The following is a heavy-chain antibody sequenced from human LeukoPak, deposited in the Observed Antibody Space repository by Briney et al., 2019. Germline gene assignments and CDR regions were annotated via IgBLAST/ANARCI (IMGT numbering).Heavy chain of an antibody. CDR3: AREINYLGCSSTSCHAHYYYMDV. D-gene: IGHD2-2*01. CDR1: GYTFTSYG. J-gene: IGHJ6*03. Sequence: ASVKVSCKASGYTFTSYGISWVRQAPGQGLEWMGWISAYNGNTNYAQKLQGRVTMTTDTSTSTAYMELSSLRSEDTAVYYCAREINYLGCSSTSCHAHYYYMDVWGKGTTVTVSS. V-gene: IGHV1-18*01. CDR2: ISAYNGNT.